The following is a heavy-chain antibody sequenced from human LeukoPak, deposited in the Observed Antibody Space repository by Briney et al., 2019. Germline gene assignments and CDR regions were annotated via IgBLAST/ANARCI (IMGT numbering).Heavy chain of an antibody. CDR1: GVTFSSYW. CDR3: VSTATFDY. D-gene: IGHD1-1*01. CDR2: IKQDGSEK. Sequence: PGGSLRLSCAASGVTFSSYWMSWVRQAPGKGLERVANIKQDGSEKNYVDSVKGRFTISRDNAKNSLYLQMNSLRAEDTAVYYCVSTATFDYWGQGTLVTVSS. V-gene: IGHV3-7*02. J-gene: IGHJ4*02.